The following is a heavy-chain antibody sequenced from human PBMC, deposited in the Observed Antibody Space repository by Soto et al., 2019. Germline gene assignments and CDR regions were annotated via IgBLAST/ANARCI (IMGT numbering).Heavy chain of an antibody. CDR3: AHSVVAGLGYYFDY. D-gene: IGHD6-19*01. CDR2: IYWDDDK. J-gene: IGHJ4*02. V-gene: IGHV2-5*02. Sequence: QITLKESGPTLVKPTQTLTLTCTFSGFSLSTTRVAVGWIRQPPGKALEWLALIYWDDDKRYSPFLKSRLTITKDSSKNHVVVTMTNMDPVDTATYYCAHSVVAGLGYYFDYWGQGTLVTVSS. CDR1: GFSLSTTRVA.